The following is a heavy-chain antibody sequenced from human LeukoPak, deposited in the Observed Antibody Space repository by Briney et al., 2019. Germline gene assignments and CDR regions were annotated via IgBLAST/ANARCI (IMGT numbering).Heavy chain of an antibody. J-gene: IGHJ6*03. CDR1: GYTFTGYY. CDR3: ARSGIAVAGRPQWVSQYYYYYMDV. CDR2: INPNSGGT. V-gene: IGHV1-2*02. D-gene: IGHD6-19*01. Sequence: EASVTVSCKASGYTFTGYYMHWVRQAPGQGLEWMGWINPNSGGTNYAQKFQGRVTMTRDTSISTAYMELSRLRSDDTAVYYCARSGIAVAGRPQWVSQYYYYYMDVWGKGTTVTISS.